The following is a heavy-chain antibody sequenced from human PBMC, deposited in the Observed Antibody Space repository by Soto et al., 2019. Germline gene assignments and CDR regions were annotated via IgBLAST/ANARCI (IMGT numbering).Heavy chain of an antibody. V-gene: IGHV1-18*01. CDR2: IGAYNGNT. J-gene: IGHJ4*02. CDR1: GYTFTSYG. D-gene: IGHD6-19*01. CDR3: EREQEVAGTLDY. Sequence: QVQLVQSGAEVKKPGASVKVSCKASGYTFTSYGISWVRQAPGQGLGWMGWIGAYNGNTNYAPKLQGRVTMTTDTATSAAYKGPKSLRSDDTAVYYCEREQEVAGTLDYWGEGTLVTVSS.